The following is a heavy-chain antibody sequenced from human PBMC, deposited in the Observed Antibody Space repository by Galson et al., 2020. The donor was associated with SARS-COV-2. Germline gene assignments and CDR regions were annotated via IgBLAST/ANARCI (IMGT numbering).Heavy chain of an antibody. J-gene: IGHJ6*02. CDR1: GNTLTDYY. Sequence: ASVKVSCKASGNTLTDYYIHWVRQDPGHGLEWMGWINPNSGGTNYAQKFEGRVTMTRDTSITTAYMELSRLRADDTAVYYCARLRYYDVLTGYIVDVWGQGTMVTVSS. D-gene: IGHD3-9*01. CDR3: ARLRYYDVLTGYIVDV. CDR2: INPNSGGT. V-gene: IGHV1-2*02.